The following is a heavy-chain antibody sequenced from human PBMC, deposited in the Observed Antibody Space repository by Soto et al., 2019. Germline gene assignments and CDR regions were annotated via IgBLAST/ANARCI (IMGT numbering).Heavy chain of an antibody. CDR2: INHSGST. CDR1: GGSFSGYY. CDR3: ARHGGYYGSGSYPVGGMDV. J-gene: IGHJ6*02. D-gene: IGHD3-10*01. Sequence: SETLSLTCAVYGGSFSGYYWSWIRQPPGKGLEWIGGINHSGSTNYNPSLKSRVTISVDTSKNQFSLKLSSVTAADTAVYYCARHGGYYGSGSYPVGGMDVWGQGTTVTVSS. V-gene: IGHV4-34*01.